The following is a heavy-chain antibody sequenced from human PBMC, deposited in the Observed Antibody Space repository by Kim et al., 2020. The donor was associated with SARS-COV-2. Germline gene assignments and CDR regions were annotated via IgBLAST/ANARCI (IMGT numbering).Heavy chain of an antibody. J-gene: IGHJ3*02. Sequence: GGTTYYADSVKGRFTISRDSSKNTLSLQMNNLRVEDTAVYYCASRSIWGQGTVVTVSS. CDR2: GGTT. D-gene: IGHD3-10*01. CDR3: ASRSI. V-gene: IGHV3-53*01.